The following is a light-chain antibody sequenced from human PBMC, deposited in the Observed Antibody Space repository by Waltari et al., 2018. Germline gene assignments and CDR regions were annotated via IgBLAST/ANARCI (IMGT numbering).Light chain of an antibody. CDR3: QSYDTSLSGSRV. Sequence: QSVLTQPPSVSGAPGQRFTVSCTGSNYNIGAGYDVPSYQQLPGPAPKLLIYANTNRPSGVPDRFSGSKSGTSASLAITGLQAEDEADYYFQSYDTSLSGSRVFGGGTKLTVL. CDR1: NYNIGAGYD. J-gene: IGLJ2*01. CDR2: ANT. V-gene: IGLV1-40*01.